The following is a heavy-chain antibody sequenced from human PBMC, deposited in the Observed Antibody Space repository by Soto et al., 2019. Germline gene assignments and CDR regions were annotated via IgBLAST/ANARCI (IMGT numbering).Heavy chain of an antibody. J-gene: IGHJ4*02. CDR1: GLSFSSYA. V-gene: IGHV3-30-3*01. D-gene: IGHD3-10*01. Sequence: QVQLVESGGGVVQPGRSLRLSCAASGLSFSSYAMHWVRQAPGNGLEWVAVISYDGSNKYYADSVKGRFTISRDNSKNTLYLQMNSLRAEDTAVYYCARDYYGSGSYLDYWGQGTLVTVSS. CDR3: ARDYYGSGSYLDY. CDR2: ISYDGSNK.